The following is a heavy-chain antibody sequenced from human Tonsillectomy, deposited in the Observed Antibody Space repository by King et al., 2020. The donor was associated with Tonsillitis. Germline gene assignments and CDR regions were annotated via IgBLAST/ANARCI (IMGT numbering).Heavy chain of an antibody. V-gene: IGHV4-59*08. CDR2: IYYSGST. D-gene: IGHD3/OR15-3a*01. Sequence: VQLQESGPGLVKPSETLSLTCTVSGGSISSYYWSWIRQPPGKGLEWIGYIYYSGSTNYNPSLKSRVTISVDTSKNQFSLKLSSVTAADTAGYYCARGDWGSQPDAFGIWGQGTRVTGSS. CDR1: GGSISSYY. CDR3: ARGDWGSQPDAFGI. J-gene: IGHJ3*02.